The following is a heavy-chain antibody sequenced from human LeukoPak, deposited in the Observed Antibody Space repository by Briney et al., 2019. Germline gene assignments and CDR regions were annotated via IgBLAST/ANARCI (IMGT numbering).Heavy chain of an antibody. Sequence: KPSETLSLTCAVYGGSSSGYYWSWIRQPPGKGLEWIGEINHSGSTNYNPSLKSRVTISVDTSKNQFSLKLSSVTAADTAVYYCARGPRYSSSWYGYWGQGTLVTVSS. J-gene: IGHJ4*02. CDR1: GGSSSGYY. CDR3: ARGPRYSSSWYGY. D-gene: IGHD6-13*01. V-gene: IGHV4-34*01. CDR2: INHSGST.